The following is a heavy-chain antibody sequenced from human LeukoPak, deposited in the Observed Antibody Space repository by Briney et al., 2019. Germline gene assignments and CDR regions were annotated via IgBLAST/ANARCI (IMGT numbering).Heavy chain of an antibody. Sequence: SVKVSCKVSGGSFSSYAINWVRQAPGQGLEWMGGIIPIFGTANYAQKFQGRVTITADESTSTAYTELSSLRYEDTAVYYCVRDRLRGGMDVWGQGTTVTVSS. CDR3: VRDRLRGGMDV. CDR2: IIPIFGTA. J-gene: IGHJ6*02. V-gene: IGHV1-69*13. CDR1: GGSFSSYA. D-gene: IGHD4-17*01.